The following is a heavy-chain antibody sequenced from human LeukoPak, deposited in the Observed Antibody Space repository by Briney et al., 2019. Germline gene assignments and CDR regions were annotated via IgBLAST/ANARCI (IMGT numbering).Heavy chain of an antibody. J-gene: IGHJ6*02. CDR3: AKDGLEGTHHNMEV. V-gene: IGHV3-30*18. CDR2: ISYDGSKK. CDR1: GFTFSNYA. D-gene: IGHD1/OR15-1a*01. Sequence: GGSLRLSCVASGFTFSNYAIHWVRQAPGKGLEWVAVISYDGSKKYYADSVKGRFTISRDNSRNTMHLQMNSLRAEDTAMYYCAKDGLEGTHHNMEVWGQGTTVTVSS.